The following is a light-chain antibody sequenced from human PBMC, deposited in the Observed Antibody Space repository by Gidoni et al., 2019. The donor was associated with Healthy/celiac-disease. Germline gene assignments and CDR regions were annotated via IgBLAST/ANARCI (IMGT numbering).Light chain of an antibody. V-gene: IGKV3-15*01. CDR3: QQYNNWPPT. J-gene: IGKJ2*01. Sequence: EIVMKQSPATLSVSPGERATLSCRASQSVSSSLAWYQQKPGQAPRLLIYGASTRATGIPARFSGSGSGTEFTLTISSLQSEDFAVYYCQQYNNWPPTFGQGTKLEIK. CDR1: QSVSSS. CDR2: GAS.